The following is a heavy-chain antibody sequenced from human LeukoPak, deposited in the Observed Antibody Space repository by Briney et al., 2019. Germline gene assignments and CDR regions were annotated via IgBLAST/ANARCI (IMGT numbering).Heavy chain of an antibody. J-gene: IGHJ4*02. CDR3: ARGGNVSSFDY. CDR1: GFTVTTNY. CDR2: IYSGGNT. V-gene: IGHV3-53*01. Sequence: GGSLSLSCAASGFTVTTNYMSWVRQAPGKGLEWVSVIYSGGNTYYAGSVKGRFTVSRDTSKNTLYLQMNSLRAEDTAVYYCARGGNVSSFDYWGQGTLVTVSS. D-gene: IGHD1-26*01.